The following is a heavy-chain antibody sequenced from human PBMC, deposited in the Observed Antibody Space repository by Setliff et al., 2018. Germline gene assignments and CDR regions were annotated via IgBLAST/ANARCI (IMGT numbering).Heavy chain of an antibody. D-gene: IGHD3-22*01. V-gene: IGHV4-30-4*08. Sequence: SETLSLTCTVSGGSISSGDYYWSWIRQPPGKGLEWIGYIYSSGGTYSNPCRKGRVSISVDTSKNQFSLTLSSVNAAHKAVYYCAGESRYYYDNLGTLDYWGQGTLVTVSS. CDR2: IYSSGGT. CDR3: AGESRYYYDNLGTLDY. CDR1: GGSISSGDYY. J-gene: IGHJ4*02.